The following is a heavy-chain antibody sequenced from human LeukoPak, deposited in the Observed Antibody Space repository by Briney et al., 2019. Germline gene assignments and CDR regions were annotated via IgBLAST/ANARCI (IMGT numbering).Heavy chain of an antibody. J-gene: IGHJ4*02. V-gene: IGHV1-2*02. D-gene: IGHD1-1*01. CDR3: ARDRTSTTGTYYFDY. CDR2: INPNSGGT. Sequence: ASVKVPCKASGYTFTGYYMHWVRQAPGQGLEWMGWINPNSGGTNYAQKFQGRVTMTRDTSISTAYMELSRLRSDDTAVYYCARDRTSTTGTYYFDYWGQGTLVTVSS. CDR1: GYTFTGYY.